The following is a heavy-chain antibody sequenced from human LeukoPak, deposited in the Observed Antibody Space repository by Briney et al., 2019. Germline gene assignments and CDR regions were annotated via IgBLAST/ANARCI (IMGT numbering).Heavy chain of an antibody. Sequence: SETLSLTCAVYGGSFSGYYWSWIRQPPGKGLEWIGEINHSGSTNYNPSLKSRATISVDTSKNQFSLKLSSVTAADTAMYYCARVVGSAVAALTYFDYWGQGTLVTVSS. CDR1: GGSFSGYY. D-gene: IGHD6-19*01. J-gene: IGHJ4*02. CDR2: INHSGST. V-gene: IGHV4-34*01. CDR3: ARVVGSAVAALTYFDY.